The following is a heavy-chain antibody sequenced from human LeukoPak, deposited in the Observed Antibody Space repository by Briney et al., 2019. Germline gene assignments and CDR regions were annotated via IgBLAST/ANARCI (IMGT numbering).Heavy chain of an antibody. Sequence: SQTLSLTCTVSGGSISSGGYYWSWIRQHPGKGLEWIGYIYYSGSTYYNPSLKSRVTISVHTSKNQFSLKLSSVTAADTAVYYCARGSGSSWYEDYFDYWGQGTLVTVSS. V-gene: IGHV4-31*03. J-gene: IGHJ4*02. CDR2: IYYSGST. D-gene: IGHD6-13*01. CDR3: ARGSGSSWYEDYFDY. CDR1: GGSISSGGYY.